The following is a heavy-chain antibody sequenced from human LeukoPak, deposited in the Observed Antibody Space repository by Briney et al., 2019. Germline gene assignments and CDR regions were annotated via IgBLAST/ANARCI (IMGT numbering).Heavy chain of an antibody. CDR2: IKQDGSEK. Sequence: GGSLRLSCAASGFTFSSYWMSWVRQAPGKGLEWVANIKQDGSEKYYVDSVKGRFTISRDNAKNSLYLQMNSLRAEDTAVYYCARVKWLRSHYFDYWGQGTLVTVSS. CDR1: GFTFSSYW. CDR3: ARVKWLRSHYFDY. D-gene: IGHD5-12*01. V-gene: IGHV3-7*01. J-gene: IGHJ4*02.